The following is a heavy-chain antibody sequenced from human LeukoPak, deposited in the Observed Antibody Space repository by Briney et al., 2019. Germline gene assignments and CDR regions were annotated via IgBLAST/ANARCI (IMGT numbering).Heavy chain of an antibody. CDR3: ARVPYSSSWYGVTYYYYGMDV. J-gene: IGHJ6*04. D-gene: IGHD6-13*01. CDR1: GGSISSYY. CDR2: IYYSGST. V-gene: IGHV4-59*01. Sequence: SETLSLTCTVSGGSISSYYWSWIRQPPGKGLEWIGYIYYSGSTNYNTSLKSRVTISVDTSKTQFSLKLSSVTAADTAVYYCARVPYSSSWYGVTYYYYGMDVWGKGTTVTVSS.